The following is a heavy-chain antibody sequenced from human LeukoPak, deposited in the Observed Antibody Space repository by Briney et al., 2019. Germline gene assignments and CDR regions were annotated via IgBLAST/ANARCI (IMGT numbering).Heavy chain of an antibody. CDR3: ARALQGTYYYDSSGYLPHY. J-gene: IGHJ4*02. CDR1: GFSFSGYS. D-gene: IGHD3-22*01. V-gene: IGHV3-21*04. CDR2: ISSGSSNT. Sequence: GGSLRLSCAASGFSFSGYSMNWVRQAPGKGLEWVSFISSGSSNTYYADSVKGRLTISRDNAKNALYLQMNSLRAEDTAVYYCARALQGTYYYDSSGYLPHYWGQGTLVTVSS.